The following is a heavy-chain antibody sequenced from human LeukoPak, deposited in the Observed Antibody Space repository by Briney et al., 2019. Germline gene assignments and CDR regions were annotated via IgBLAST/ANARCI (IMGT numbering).Heavy chain of an antibody. CDR3: ARVHRYSSTWDSFDY. V-gene: IGHV3-20*04. D-gene: IGHD6-13*01. Sequence: GGSLRLSCAASGSTFSSYSMHWVRQAPGKGLEWVSAINWNGDNTAYADSVKGRFTISRDNARNSLYLQMNSLRAEDTAFYYCARVHRYSSTWDSFDYWGQGTLVTVSS. J-gene: IGHJ4*02. CDR2: INWNGDNT. CDR1: GSTFSSYS.